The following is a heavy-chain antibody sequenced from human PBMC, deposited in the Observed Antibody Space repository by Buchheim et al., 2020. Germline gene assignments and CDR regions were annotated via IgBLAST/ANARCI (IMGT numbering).Heavy chain of an antibody. CDR3: ARELHIVDATSYYYYYYMDV. CDR2: ISSSGSTI. Sequence: EVQLVESGGGLVQPGGSLRLSCAASGFTFSSYEMNWVRQAPGKGLEWVSYISSSGSTIYYADSVKGRFTISRDNAKNPLYLQMNSLMAEDTAVYYCARELHIVDATSYYYYYYMDVWGKGTT. J-gene: IGHJ6*03. D-gene: IGHD5-12*01. CDR1: GFTFSSYE. V-gene: IGHV3-48*03.